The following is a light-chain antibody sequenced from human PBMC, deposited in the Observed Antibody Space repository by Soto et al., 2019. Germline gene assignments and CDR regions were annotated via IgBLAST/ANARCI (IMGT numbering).Light chain of an antibody. Sequence: EIVLTQSPATLSLSPGERATLSCRARQSVSSYLAWYQHKPGQAPRLLIYDASNRATGIPARFSGSGSGTDFTLTISSLEPEDFAVYYCQQRSNWPKTFGQGTKVEIK. CDR1: QSVSSY. CDR2: DAS. V-gene: IGKV3-11*01. J-gene: IGKJ1*01. CDR3: QQRSNWPKT.